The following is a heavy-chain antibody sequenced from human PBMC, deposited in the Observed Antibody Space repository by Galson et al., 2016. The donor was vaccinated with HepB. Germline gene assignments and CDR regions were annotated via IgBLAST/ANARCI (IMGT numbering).Heavy chain of an antibody. J-gene: IGHJ4*02. CDR1: GFTFSSYW. CDR3: TRTISATAGTD. V-gene: IGHV3-7*04. CDR2: IKQDGSEK. D-gene: IGHD6-13*01. Sequence: SLRLSCAASGFTFSSYWMSWVRQAPGKGLEWLANIKQDGSEKYYVDSVRGRFTISRDNAMNSLYLHMSSLRAEDTALYYCTRTISATAGTDWGQGTLVTVSS.